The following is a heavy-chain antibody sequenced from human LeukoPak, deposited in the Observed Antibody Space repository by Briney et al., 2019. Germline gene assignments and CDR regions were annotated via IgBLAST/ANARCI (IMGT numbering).Heavy chain of an antibody. D-gene: IGHD6-13*01. CDR2: ISGYNGNT. V-gene: IGHV1-18*01. CDR3: ARVRSSWYGAFDI. J-gene: IGHJ3*02. Sequence: ASVKVSCKASGYTFISYGISWVRQAPGQGLEWMGWISGYNGNTEYAQKLQGRVTMTTDTSTSTAYMELRSLRSDDTAVYYCARVRSSWYGAFDIWGQGTMVTVSS. CDR1: GYTFISYG.